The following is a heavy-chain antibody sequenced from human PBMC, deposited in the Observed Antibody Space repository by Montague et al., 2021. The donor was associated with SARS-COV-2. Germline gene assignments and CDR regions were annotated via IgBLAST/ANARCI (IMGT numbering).Heavy chain of an antibody. V-gene: IGHV3-21*01. D-gene: IGHD3-9*01. Sequence: SLRLSCAASGFTFSSYSMNWVRQAPGKGLEWVSSISSSSSYIYYADSVKGRFTISRDNAKNSLYLQMNSLRAEDTAVYYCARQLNYDILTGFSFDYWGQGTLVTVSS. CDR2: ISSSSSYI. CDR1: GFTFSSYS. J-gene: IGHJ4*02. CDR3: ARQLNYDILTGFSFDY.